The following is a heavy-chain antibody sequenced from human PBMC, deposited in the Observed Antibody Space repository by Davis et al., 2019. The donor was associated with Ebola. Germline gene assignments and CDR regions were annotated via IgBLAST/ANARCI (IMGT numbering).Heavy chain of an antibody. J-gene: IGHJ6*03. CDR3: ARGGVVVPAAIRYYYYYMDV. D-gene: IGHD2-2*01. CDR1: GFTFSSYW. CDR2: IKQDGSEK. Sequence: GESLKISCAASGFTFSSYWMSWVRQAPGKGLEWVANIKQDGSEKYYVDSVKGRFTISRDNAKNSLYLQMNSLGAEDTAVYYCARGGVVVPAAIRYYYYYMDVWGKGTTVTVSS. V-gene: IGHV3-7*01.